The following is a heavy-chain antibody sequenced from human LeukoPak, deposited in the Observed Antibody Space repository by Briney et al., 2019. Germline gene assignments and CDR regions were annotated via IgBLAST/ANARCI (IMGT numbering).Heavy chain of an antibody. V-gene: IGHV3-15*01. D-gene: IGHD6-19*01. CDR2: IKSKKNGGTT. Sequence: GGSLRLSCAASGFTFNNAWVNWVRQAPGKGLEWVGHIKSKKNGGTTDFATPVKDRFTISRDDPRSTLYLQMNSLRTEDTAVYYCTTSGSGWDYFDFWGQGTLVTVSS. CDR3: TTSGSGWDYFDF. CDR1: GFTFNNAW. J-gene: IGHJ4*02.